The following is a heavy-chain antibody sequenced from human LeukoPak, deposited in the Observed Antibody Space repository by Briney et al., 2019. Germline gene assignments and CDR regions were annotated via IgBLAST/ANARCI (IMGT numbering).Heavy chain of an antibody. D-gene: IGHD2-21*02. J-gene: IGHJ4*02. CDR1: GYTFTSYD. CDR2: MNPNSGNT. CDR3: ARTPRKIEGGRGGAYCGGDCYSFDY. V-gene: IGHV1-8*01. Sequence: ASVKVSCKASGYTFTSYDINWVRQATGQGLEWMGWMNPNSGNTGYAQKFQGRVTMTRNTSISTAYMELSSLRSEDTAVYYCARTPRKIEGGRGGAYCGGDCYSFDYWGQGTLVTVSS.